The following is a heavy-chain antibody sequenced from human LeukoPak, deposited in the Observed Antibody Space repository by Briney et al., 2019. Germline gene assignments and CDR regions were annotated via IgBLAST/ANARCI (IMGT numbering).Heavy chain of an antibody. CDR1: GGSISRNYYY. CDR3: ARGGDYGDLRYFDY. V-gene: IGHV4-61*01. D-gene: IGHD4-17*01. Sequence: PSETLSLTCTVSGGSISRNYYYWSWIRQPPGKGLEWIGYIYYRGSTNYNPSLKSRVSISVDTSKNQFSLRLNSATAADTAVYYCARGGDYGDLRYFDYWGQGTLVTVSS. J-gene: IGHJ4*02. CDR2: IYYRGST.